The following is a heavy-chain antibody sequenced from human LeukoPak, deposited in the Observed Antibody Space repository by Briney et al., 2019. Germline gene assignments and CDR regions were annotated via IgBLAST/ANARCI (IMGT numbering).Heavy chain of an antibody. CDR1: GGSFSGYY. CDR3: ARPADLYYYYMDV. CDR2: INHSGST. J-gene: IGHJ6*03. V-gene: IGHV4-34*01. D-gene: IGHD6-25*01. Sequence: SETLSLTCAVYGGSFSGYYWSWIRQPPGKGLEWIGEINHSGSTNYNPSLKSRVTISVDTSKNQFSLKLSSVTAADTAVYYCARPADLYYYYMDVWGKGTTVTISS.